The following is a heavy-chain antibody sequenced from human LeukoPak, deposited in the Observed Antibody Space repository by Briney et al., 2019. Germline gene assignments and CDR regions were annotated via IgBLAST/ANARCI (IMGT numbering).Heavy chain of an antibody. CDR1: GGSISSSSYY. D-gene: IGHD3-3*02. Sequence: SETLSLTCTVSGGSISSSSYYWGWIRQPPGKGLEWIGSIYYSGSTYYNPSLKSRVTISVDTSKNQFSLKLSSVTAADTAVYYCARGHIRYYFDYWGQGTLVTVSS. CDR3: ARGHIRYYFDY. V-gene: IGHV4-39*07. CDR2: IYYSGST. J-gene: IGHJ4*02.